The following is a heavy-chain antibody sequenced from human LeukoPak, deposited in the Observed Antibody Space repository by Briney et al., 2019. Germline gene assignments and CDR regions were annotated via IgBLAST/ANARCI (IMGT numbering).Heavy chain of an antibody. J-gene: IGHJ6*04. CDR3: ARVTRYYDILTGFYYSGMDV. CDR1: GFTFSDYY. Sequence: GGSLRLSCAASGFTFSDYYMNWIRQAPGKGPEWVSYISSSGSTIYYADSVKGRFTISRDNAKNSLYLQMNSLRAEDTAVYYCARVTRYYDILTGFYYSGMDVWGKGTTVTVSS. D-gene: IGHD3-9*01. V-gene: IGHV3-11*01. CDR2: ISSSGSTI.